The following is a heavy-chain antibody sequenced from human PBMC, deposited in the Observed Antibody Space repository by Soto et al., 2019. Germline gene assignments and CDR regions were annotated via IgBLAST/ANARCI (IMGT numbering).Heavy chain of an antibody. CDR3: ARDGKNGDYTYYYYGMDV. CDR2: VSGSGGSK. Sequence: LRLSCVASASGFIFSNFAMSWVRQAPGRGLEWVSGVSGSGGSKYYADSVKGRFTISRDNSRNTLYLQMNSLRAEDTAVYYCARDGKNGDYTYYYYGMDVWGQGTTVTVSS. J-gene: IGHJ6*02. CDR1: GFIFSNFA. D-gene: IGHD4-17*01. V-gene: IGHV3-23*01.